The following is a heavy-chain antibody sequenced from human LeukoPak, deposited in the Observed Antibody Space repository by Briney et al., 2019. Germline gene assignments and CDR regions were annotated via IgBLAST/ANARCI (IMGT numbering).Heavy chain of an antibody. J-gene: IGHJ6*03. Sequence: ASVKVSCKVSGYTLTELSMHWVRQAPGKGLEWMGGFDPEDGGTIYAQKFQGRVTMTEDTSTDTAYMELSSLRSEDTAVYYCARGMEPYYYMDVWGKGTTVTVSS. D-gene: IGHD1-26*01. CDR3: ARGMEPYYYMDV. CDR1: GYTLTELS. V-gene: IGHV1-24*01. CDR2: FDPEDGGT.